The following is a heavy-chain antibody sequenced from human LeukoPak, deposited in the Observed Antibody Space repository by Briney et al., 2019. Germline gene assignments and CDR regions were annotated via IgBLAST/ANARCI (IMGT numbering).Heavy chain of an antibody. CDR2: IDSDGNIT. CDR3: ARISYDSSGYYDY. D-gene: IGHD3-22*01. V-gene: IGHV3-74*01. Sequence: GGSLRLSCAASGFTFSSYYIHWVRQAPGQGLVWVSRIDSDGNITTYADSVKGRFTISRDNAKNTLYLQMNSLRAEDTAVYYCARISYDSSGYYDYWGQGTLVTVSS. J-gene: IGHJ4*02. CDR1: GFTFSSYY.